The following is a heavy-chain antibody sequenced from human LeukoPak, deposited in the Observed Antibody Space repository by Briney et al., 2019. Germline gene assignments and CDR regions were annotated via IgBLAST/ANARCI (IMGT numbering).Heavy chain of an antibody. V-gene: IGHV1-46*01. J-gene: IGHJ5*02. D-gene: IGHD1-26*01. CDR1: GYTFTRHY. Sequence: ASVEVSCKASGYTFTRHYMHWVRQAPGQGLEWMGVINPGGSWTSYAQKFQGRVTMTRDMSTSTDYMELSSLRSEDTAVYYCARDNSVGDTAWWFDPWGQGTLVTVSS. CDR3: ARDNSVGDTAWWFDP. CDR2: INPGGSWT.